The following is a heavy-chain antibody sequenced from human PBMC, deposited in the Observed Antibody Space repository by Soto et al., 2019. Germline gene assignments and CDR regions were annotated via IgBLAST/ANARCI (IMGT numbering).Heavy chain of an antibody. CDR3: ARHGPYSGSYFYRTHPIAFDY. D-gene: IGHD1-26*01. CDR1: GGSISSSSYY. V-gene: IGHV4-39*01. CDR2: IYYSGST. J-gene: IGHJ4*02. Sequence: PSETLSLTCTVSGGSISSSSYYWGWIRQPPGKGLEWIGGIYYSGSTYYNPSLKSRVTISVDTSKNQFSLKLSSVTAADTAVYYCARHGPYSGSYFYRTHPIAFDYWGQGTLVTVSS.